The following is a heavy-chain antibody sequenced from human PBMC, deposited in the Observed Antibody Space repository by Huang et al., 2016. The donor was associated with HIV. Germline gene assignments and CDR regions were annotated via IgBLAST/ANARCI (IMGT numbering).Heavy chain of an antibody. V-gene: IGHV1-18*01. CDR2: SSVYNGNT. CDR1: GYTFSSFG. CDR3: ARGGGIQLWLLGYYYMDV. Sequence: QVQLVQSGAEVKKPGASVKVSCKASGYTFSSFGISWVRQAPGQGLEWGGWSSVYNGNTKFAQKCQGRLTMTTDTSTSTAYMELRSLRSDDTAVYYCARGGGIQLWLLGYYYMDVWGNGTTVTVSS. D-gene: IGHD5-18*01. J-gene: IGHJ6*03.